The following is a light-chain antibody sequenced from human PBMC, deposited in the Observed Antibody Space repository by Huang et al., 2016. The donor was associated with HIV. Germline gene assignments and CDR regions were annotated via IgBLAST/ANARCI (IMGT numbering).Light chain of an antibody. CDR1: QSVTSS. CDR2: GAS. J-gene: IGKJ4*01. Sequence: EIVLTQSPGTLSLSPGERATLSCRASQSVTSSLAWYQQKPGQAPRLLIYGASNRATDIPDRFSGSGSGTDFTLTISRLEPEDFAVYYCQQSGTSPAFGGGTKVEI. CDR3: QQSGTSPA. V-gene: IGKV3-20*01.